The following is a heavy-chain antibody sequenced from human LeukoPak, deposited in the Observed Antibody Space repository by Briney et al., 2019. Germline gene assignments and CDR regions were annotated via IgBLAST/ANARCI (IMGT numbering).Heavy chain of an antibody. V-gene: IGHV1-46*01. CDR2: VNPSGGDT. Sequence: GASVKVSCRASGYTFTSYYLHWVRQAPGQRLEWGGMVNPSGGDTTYAQEFQGRVTMTRDKSTSTVYMELSSLRSEDTALYYCARDGAPTGRSNDYWGQGTLVTVSS. CDR3: ARDGAPTGRSNDY. D-gene: IGHD6-13*01. CDR1: GYTFTSYY. J-gene: IGHJ4*02.